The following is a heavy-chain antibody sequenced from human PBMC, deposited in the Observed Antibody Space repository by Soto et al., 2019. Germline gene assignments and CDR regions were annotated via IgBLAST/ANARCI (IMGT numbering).Heavy chain of an antibody. V-gene: IGHV3-74*01. D-gene: IGHD4-17*01. CDR1: GFTFSSYW. J-gene: IGHJ4*02. CDR3: ARESGDLDFDY. Sequence: GGSLRLSCAASGFTFSSYWMHWVRQAPGKGLVWVSRINSDGSSTSYADSVKGRFTISRDNAKNTLYLQMNSLRAEEKVVYYCARESGDLDFDYWGQGTLVTVSS. CDR2: INSDGSST.